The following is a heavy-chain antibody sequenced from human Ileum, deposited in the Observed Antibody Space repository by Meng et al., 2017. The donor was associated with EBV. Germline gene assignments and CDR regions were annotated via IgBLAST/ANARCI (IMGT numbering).Heavy chain of an antibody. V-gene: IGHV4-4*02. CDR1: GGSIRSSNW. Sequence: QVQLQEWGPGLVKPSGTLSLTWAGSGGSIRSSNWWRWVSQAQGKGLEWIGEIHHTESTNYNPPLKSRVTISVDKSKNQFSLKLSSVTAADTAVYYCARESYSDSSGYYSLDYWGQGSLVTVSS. D-gene: IGHD3-22*01. CDR2: IHHTEST. J-gene: IGHJ4*02. CDR3: ARESYSDSSGYYSLDY.